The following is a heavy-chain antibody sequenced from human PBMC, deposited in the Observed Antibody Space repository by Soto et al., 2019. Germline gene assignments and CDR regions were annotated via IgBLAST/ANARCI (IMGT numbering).Heavy chain of an antibody. CDR3: ARVKASSPDAFDI. J-gene: IGHJ3*02. D-gene: IGHD6-6*01. CDR2: ISSSGATI. V-gene: IGHV3-11*01. CDR1: GFTFSDYY. Sequence: GGSLRLSCAASGFTFSDYYMSWIRQAPGKGLEWVSYISSSGATIYHADSLKGRFTISRDNAKNSLYLQMNSLRADDTAVYYCARVKASSPDAFDIWGQGTVVTVSS.